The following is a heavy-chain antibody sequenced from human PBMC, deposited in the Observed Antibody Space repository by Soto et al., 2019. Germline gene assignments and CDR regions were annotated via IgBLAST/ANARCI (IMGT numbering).Heavy chain of an antibody. J-gene: IGHJ4*02. Sequence: QVQLQDSGPGLLKPSETLSLTCTVSGGSISSYFYIWVRQPPGKGLEWIGSVYYTGTTDYNPSLTSRVTISVDTSKTQFSLNLRSVTAADTAVYYCARDLAAVPRAFDYWGRGTLVTVSS. V-gene: IGHV4-59*01. D-gene: IGHD6-13*01. CDR1: GGSISSYF. CDR3: ARDLAAVPRAFDY. CDR2: VYYTGTT.